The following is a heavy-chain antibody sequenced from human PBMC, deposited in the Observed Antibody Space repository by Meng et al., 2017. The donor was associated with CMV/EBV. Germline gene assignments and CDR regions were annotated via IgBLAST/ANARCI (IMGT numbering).Heavy chain of an antibody. Sequence: ASVKVSCKASGYTFTDHYFHWVRQAPGQGLEWMGWIHPQSGVTNHAQKFQARVTLTRDTSINTGYMELSRLTSDDTAVYYCARDKNWGPDYWGQGTLVTVSS. CDR3: ARDKNWGPDY. CDR1: GYTFTDHY. CDR2: IHPQSGVT. V-gene: IGHV1-2*02. D-gene: IGHD7-27*01. J-gene: IGHJ4*02.